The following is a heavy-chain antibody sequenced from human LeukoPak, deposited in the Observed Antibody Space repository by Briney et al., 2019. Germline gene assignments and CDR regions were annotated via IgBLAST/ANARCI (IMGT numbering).Heavy chain of an antibody. J-gene: IGHJ6*03. D-gene: IGHD3-3*01. CDR3: ARDRSDFWHGKTGQQYCYMDV. Sequence: SETLSLTCSVSGGSINTNYWTWTRQPAGKGLEWIGRIYTSGTTNYNPSLKSRVSISIDPSKNKFSLRLTSVTAADTGVYYCARDRSDFWHGKTGQQYCYMDVWGKGSTVTVS. CDR1: GGSINTNY. V-gene: IGHV4-4*07. CDR2: IYTSGTT.